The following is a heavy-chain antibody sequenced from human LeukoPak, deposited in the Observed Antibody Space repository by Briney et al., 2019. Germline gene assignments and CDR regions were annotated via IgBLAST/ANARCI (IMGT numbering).Heavy chain of an antibody. D-gene: IGHD2-2*01. CDR2: ISYDGSNK. Sequence: GGSLRLSCAASGFTFSSYAMHWVRQAPGKGLEWVAVISYDGSNKYHADSVKGRFTISRDNSKNTLYLQMNSLRAEGTAVYYCARPSLVVPAAMSAPSRYWGQGTLVTVSS. CDR3: ARPSLVVPAAMSAPSRY. CDR1: GFTFSSYA. J-gene: IGHJ4*02. V-gene: IGHV3-30*04.